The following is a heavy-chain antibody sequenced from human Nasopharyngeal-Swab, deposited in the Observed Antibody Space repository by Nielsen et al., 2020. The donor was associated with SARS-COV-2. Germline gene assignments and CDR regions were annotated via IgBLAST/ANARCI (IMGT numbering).Heavy chain of an antibody. CDR1: GLTVSSNY. CDR3: ARATTVKGVLGDV. D-gene: IGHD4-11*01. J-gene: IGHJ6*04. V-gene: IGHV3-66*01. Sequence: GESLKISCAASGLTVSSNYMSWVRQAPGKGLEWVSVIHAGGNTYYADSVKGRFTISRDISKNTVYLQMNSLRAEDTAVYYCARATTVKGVLGDVWGKGTTVTVSS. CDR2: IHAGGNT.